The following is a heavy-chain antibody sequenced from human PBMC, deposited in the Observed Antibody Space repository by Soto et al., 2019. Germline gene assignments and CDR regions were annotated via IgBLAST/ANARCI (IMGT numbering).Heavy chain of an antibody. CDR2: IKQDGSEK. CDR3: AKDTSYYDVWSGYVGGYYFDY. V-gene: IGHV3-7*03. J-gene: IGHJ4*02. CDR1: GFTFSSYW. D-gene: IGHD3-3*01. Sequence: GGSLRLSCAASGFTFSSYWMSWVRQAPGKGLEWVANIKQDGSEKYYVDSVKGRFTISRDNAKKSLYLQMSSLRAEDTAVYYCAKDTSYYDVWSGYVGGYYFDYWGQGTLVTVSS.